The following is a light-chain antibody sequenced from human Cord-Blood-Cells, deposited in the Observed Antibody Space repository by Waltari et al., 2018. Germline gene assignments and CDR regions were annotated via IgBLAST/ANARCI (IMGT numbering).Light chain of an antibody. V-gene: IGLV2-11*01. J-gene: IGLJ3*02. CDR3: CSYAGSYTWV. CDR1: STDVSGFQS. Sequence: QSALTQPRSVSGSLRQSVTTSCTGTSTDVSGFQSVSWYQQHPGKAPNLMIYDVRKRPSGVPDRFSGSKSGNTASLTISWLQAEDEADYYCCSYAGSYTWVFGGGTKLTVL. CDR2: DVR.